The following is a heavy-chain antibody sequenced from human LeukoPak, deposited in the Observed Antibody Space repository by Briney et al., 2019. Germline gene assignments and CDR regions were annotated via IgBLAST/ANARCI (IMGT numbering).Heavy chain of an antibody. J-gene: IGHJ4*02. V-gene: IGHV3-30*02. Sequence: GGSLRLSCAASGFTFSSYGMHWVRQAPGKGLEWVAFIRYDGSNKYYADSVKGRFTISRDNSKNTLYLQMNSLRAEDTAVYYCAKVPKRWLQQYYFDYWGQGTLVTVSS. CDR3: AKVPKRWLQQYYFDY. CDR1: GFTFSSYG. D-gene: IGHD5-24*01. CDR2: IRYDGSNK.